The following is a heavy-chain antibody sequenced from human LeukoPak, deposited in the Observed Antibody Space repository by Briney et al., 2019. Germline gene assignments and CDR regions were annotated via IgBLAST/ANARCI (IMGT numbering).Heavy chain of an antibody. D-gene: IGHD3-10*01. V-gene: IGHV3-30*04. CDR1: GFTFSRYA. CDR2: ISYDGSNK. Sequence: GGSLRLSCAASGFTFSRYAMHWVRQAPGKGVEWVAVISYDGSNKYYADSVKGRFTTSRDNSKNTLYLQMSSLRAEDTAVYYCARDLVRGVISFGHLDYWGQGTLVTVSS. J-gene: IGHJ4*02. CDR3: ARDLVRGVISFGHLDY.